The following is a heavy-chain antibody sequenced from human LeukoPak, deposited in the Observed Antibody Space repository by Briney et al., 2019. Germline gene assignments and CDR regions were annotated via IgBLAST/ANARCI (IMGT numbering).Heavy chain of an antibody. CDR3: ARGANYVILTGYLDY. CDR2: ISTSSSYL. Sequence: PGGSLRLSCAASGFTFSTYTMNWVRQAPGKGLEWVSSISTSSSYLYYADSVKGRFTISRDNAKNSLYLQMNSLRAEDTAVYYCARGANYVILTGYLDYWXQGTLVTVXS. V-gene: IGHV3-21*01. CDR1: GFTFSTYT. D-gene: IGHD3-9*01. J-gene: IGHJ4*02.